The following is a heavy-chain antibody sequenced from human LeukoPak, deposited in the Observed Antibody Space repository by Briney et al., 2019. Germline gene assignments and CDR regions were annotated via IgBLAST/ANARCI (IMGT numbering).Heavy chain of an antibody. CDR3: ARVEWGIYGSGGPDTFDI. CDR1: GGSLSGYF. D-gene: IGHD3-10*01. J-gene: IGHJ3*02. CDR2: IYSSGTT. V-gene: IGHV4-59*01. Sequence: PSETLSLTCTVSGGSLSGYFWSWIRHPPGEGLDWIGYIYSSGTTYYNPPLKSRVTISVDMSKNQLPLRLTSVTAADTAVYRVARVEWGIYGSGGPDTFDIWGEGTMVTVSS.